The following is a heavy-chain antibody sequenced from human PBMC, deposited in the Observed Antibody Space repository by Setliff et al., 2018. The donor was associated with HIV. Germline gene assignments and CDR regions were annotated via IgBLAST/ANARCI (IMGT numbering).Heavy chain of an antibody. CDR3: ARVLGRYYDSSGRPGFQH. D-gene: IGHD3-22*01. V-gene: IGHV4-34*01. CDR1: GGSFSGYY. CDR2: INRSGST. J-gene: IGHJ1*01. Sequence: PSETLSLTCAVYGGSFSGYYWSWIRQPPGKGLEWIGEINRSGSTRYNPSLKSRVTISLDTSKNQFSLKLSSVTAADTAVYFCARVLGRYYDSSGRPGFQHWGQGTLVTVSS.